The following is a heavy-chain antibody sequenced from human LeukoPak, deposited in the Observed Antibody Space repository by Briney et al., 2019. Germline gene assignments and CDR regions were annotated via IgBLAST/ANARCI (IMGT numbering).Heavy chain of an antibody. D-gene: IGHD1-26*01. Sequence: GGSLRLSCVASGFTVSNKYMSWVRQAPGKGLEWVSVLYNAGSTYYADSVKGRFTISRDNSKNTLYLQMNSLRAEDTAVYYCAKDLRSYSYYFDYWGQGTLVTVSS. J-gene: IGHJ4*02. CDR1: GFTVSNKY. V-gene: IGHV3-53*01. CDR2: LYNAGST. CDR3: AKDLRSYSYYFDY.